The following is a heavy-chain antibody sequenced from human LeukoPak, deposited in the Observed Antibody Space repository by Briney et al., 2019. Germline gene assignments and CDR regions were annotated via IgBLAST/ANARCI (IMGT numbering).Heavy chain of an antibody. J-gene: IGHJ5*02. Sequence: PSETLSLTCAVSGYSISSSNWWGWIRQPPGKGLEWIGYIYHDGSIYYNPSLRGRLAMSVDTSKNQFSLRLNSVTAVDTAVYFCARKPDCKTWFDPWGQGTLVIVSS. CDR1: GYSISSSNW. D-gene: IGHD1-14*01. CDR2: IYHDGSI. CDR3: ARKPDCKTWFDP. V-gene: IGHV4-28*05.